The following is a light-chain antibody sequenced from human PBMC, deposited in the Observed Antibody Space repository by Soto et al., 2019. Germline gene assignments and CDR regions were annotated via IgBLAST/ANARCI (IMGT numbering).Light chain of an antibody. Sequence: QSALTQPASVSGSPGQSITISCTGTSSDVGGYNYVSWYQQYPGKAPKVMIYDVSNRPSGVSNRFSGSKSGDTASLTISGLQAEDEANYYCSSSTWSSTLCVFGTRTKVPVL. CDR1: SSDVGGYNY. CDR2: DVS. V-gene: IGLV2-14*03. J-gene: IGLJ1*01. CDR3: SSSTWSSTLCV.